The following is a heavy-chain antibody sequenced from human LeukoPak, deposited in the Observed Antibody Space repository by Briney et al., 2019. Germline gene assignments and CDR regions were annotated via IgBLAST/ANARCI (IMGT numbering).Heavy chain of an antibody. CDR3: ASGGYSFFY. CDR1: GFSFSSYW. CDR2: IKQDGSEK. D-gene: IGHD5-18*01. J-gene: IGHJ4*02. V-gene: IGHV3-7*03. Sequence: TGGSLRLSCAASGFSFSSYWMNWVRQAPGKGLEWVANIKQDGSEKYYVDSVKGRFTISRDNAKNSLYLQMNSLRAEDTAAYYCASGGYSFFYWGQGTLVTVSS.